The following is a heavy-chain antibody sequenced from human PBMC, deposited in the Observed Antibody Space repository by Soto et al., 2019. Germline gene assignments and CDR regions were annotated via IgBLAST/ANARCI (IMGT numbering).Heavy chain of an antibody. V-gene: IGHV3-23*01. CDR2: ISGSGYTT. J-gene: IGHJ2*01. Sequence: QLLESGGTLVQPGGSLRLSCAASGFPFSTYAMNWVRQAPGKGLEWVSTISGSGYTTYYPDSVKGRFTISRDNSKNTLYLQMDSLRDEDTAVYHCAKAPLSLSYPGWYFDFWGRGTPVTVSS. D-gene: IGHD3-16*01. CDR1: GFPFSTYA. CDR3: AKAPLSLSYPGWYFDF.